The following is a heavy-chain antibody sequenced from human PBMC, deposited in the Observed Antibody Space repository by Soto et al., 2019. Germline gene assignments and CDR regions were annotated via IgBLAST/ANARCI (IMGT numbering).Heavy chain of an antibody. CDR2: ITPTGVT. D-gene: IGHD6-19*01. J-gene: IGHJ4*02. CDR1: GFTFSNYA. CDR3: ARTDKFNSQSSGWANRFDC. V-gene: IGHV3-23*01. Sequence: GGSLRLSCAASGFTFSNYAMTWVRQAPGEGLEWVSTITPTGVTYYGDTVKGRFTISRDNSKSTLFLQMNSLRAEDTAIYYCARTDKFNSQSSGWANRFDCWGQGTLVTVSS.